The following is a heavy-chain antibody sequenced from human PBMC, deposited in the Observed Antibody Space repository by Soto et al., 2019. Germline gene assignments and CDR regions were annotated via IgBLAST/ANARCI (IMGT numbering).Heavy chain of an antibody. Sequence: SETLSLTCTVSGGSISSSSYYWGWIRQPPGKGLEWIGSIYYSGSTNYNPSLKSRVTISVDTSKNQFSLKLSSVTAADTAVYYCAREKVGRYVYYGMDVWGQGTTVTVSS. CDR3: AREKVGRYVYYGMDV. CDR1: GGSISSSSYY. V-gene: IGHV4-39*07. J-gene: IGHJ6*02. CDR2: IYYSGST. D-gene: IGHD1-26*01.